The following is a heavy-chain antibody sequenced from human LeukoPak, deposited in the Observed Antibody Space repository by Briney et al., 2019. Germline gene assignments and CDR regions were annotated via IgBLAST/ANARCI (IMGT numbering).Heavy chain of an antibody. D-gene: IGHD1-26*01. CDR3: ATSKYSGSY. CDR1: GFSFSNFE. Sequence: GGSLRLSCAASGFSFSNFEMNWVRQAPGKCLEWVSYISSSGSSIYYTDSVKGRFTVSRDNAKNSLFLQMNSLRAEDTAVYYCATSKYSGSYWGQGTLVTVSS. CDR2: ISSSGSSI. J-gene: IGHJ4*02. V-gene: IGHV3-48*03.